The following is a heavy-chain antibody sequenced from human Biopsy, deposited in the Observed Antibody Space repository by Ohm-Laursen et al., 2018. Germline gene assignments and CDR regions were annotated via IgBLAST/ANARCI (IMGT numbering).Heavy chain of an antibody. V-gene: IGHV1-24*01. CDR1: GYTLNELS. J-gene: IGHJ4*02. D-gene: IGHD1-1*01. CDR2: FAPENGKT. CDR3: AADINVWNVNY. Sequence: ASVKVSCNVSGYTLNELSMHWVRQVPGKGLEWMGGFAPENGKTVYAQNFQARVSLTEDTSTDTAYMELRSLRSEDTAVYYCAADINVWNVNYWGQGTQVTVSS.